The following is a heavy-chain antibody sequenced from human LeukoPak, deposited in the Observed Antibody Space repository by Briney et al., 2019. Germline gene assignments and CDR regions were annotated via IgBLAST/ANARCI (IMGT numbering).Heavy chain of an antibody. V-gene: IGHV4-4*02. CDR3: AREGADGFDFDY. J-gene: IGHJ4*02. CDR2: IHYTGST. CDR1: GDSISSNNW. Sequence: SGTLSLTCAVSGDSISSNNWWSWVRQPPGKGLEWIGDIHYTGSTNYNPSLKSRVTISIDTSKNQFVLKVSSVTAADTAIYYCAREGADGFDFDYWGQGTLVTVSS. D-gene: IGHD5-24*01.